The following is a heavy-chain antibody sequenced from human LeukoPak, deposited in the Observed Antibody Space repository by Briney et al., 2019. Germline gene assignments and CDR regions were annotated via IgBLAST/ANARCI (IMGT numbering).Heavy chain of an antibody. Sequence: ARSLRLSCAASGFTFSSYGMHWVRQAPGKVLEWVAVIRYDGSNKYYADSVKGRFTISRDNSKTTLYLQMNSLRAEDTAVYYCARDGLGYCSGGSCLLSAFDIWGQGTMVTVSS. D-gene: IGHD2-15*01. CDR2: IRYDGSNK. CDR3: ARDGLGYCSGGSCLLSAFDI. J-gene: IGHJ3*02. CDR1: GFTFSSYG. V-gene: IGHV3-33*08.